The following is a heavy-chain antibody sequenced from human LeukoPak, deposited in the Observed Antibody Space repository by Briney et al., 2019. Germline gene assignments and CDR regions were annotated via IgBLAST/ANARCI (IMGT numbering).Heavy chain of an antibody. J-gene: IGHJ5*02. Sequence: PGGSQRLSCAASGFTFSDYYMSWIRQAPGKGLEWVSYISSSGSTIYYADSVKGRFTISRDNAKNSLYLQMNSLRAEDTAVYYCERDLSGGNSDWFDPWGQGTLVTVSS. D-gene: IGHD4-23*01. CDR1: GFTFSDYY. CDR3: ERDLSGGNSDWFDP. V-gene: IGHV3-11*01. CDR2: ISSSGSTI.